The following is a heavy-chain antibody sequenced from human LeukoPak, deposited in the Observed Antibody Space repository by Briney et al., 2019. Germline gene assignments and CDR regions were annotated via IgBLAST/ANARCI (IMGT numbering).Heavy chain of an antibody. CDR1: GFTFSSYG. CDR2: ISYDGSNK. Sequence: GRSLRLSCAASGFTFSSYGMHWVRQAPGKGLEWVAVISYDGSNKYYADSVKGRFTISRDNSKNTLYLQMNSLRAEDTAVYYCAKDRPRGWPKGDYYYGMDVWGQGTTVTVSS. CDR3: AKDRPRGWPKGDYYYGMDV. J-gene: IGHJ6*02. V-gene: IGHV3-30*18. D-gene: IGHD6-19*01.